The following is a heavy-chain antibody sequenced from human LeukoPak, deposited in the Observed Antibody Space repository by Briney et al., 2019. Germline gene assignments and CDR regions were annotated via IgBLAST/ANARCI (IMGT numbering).Heavy chain of an antibody. CDR2: IFYSGST. V-gene: IGHV4-4*08. CDR1: GGSISSFY. Sequence: SETLSLTCTVSGGSISSFYWSWIRQPPGKGLEWIGNIFYSGSTNYNTSLKNRVTISVDKSKSQFSLKLSSVTAADTAVYYCARETLGLFEYWGQGTLVTVSS. J-gene: IGHJ4*02. CDR3: ARETLGLFEY.